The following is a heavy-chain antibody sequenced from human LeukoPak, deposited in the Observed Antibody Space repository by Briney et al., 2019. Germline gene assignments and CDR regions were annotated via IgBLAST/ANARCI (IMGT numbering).Heavy chain of an antibody. CDR1: GFTFSSYS. Sequence: PGGSLRLSCAASGFTFSSYSMNWVRQAPGKGLEWVSSISSGSSYIYYADSVKGRFTISRDNAKNSLYLQMNSLRAEDTAVYYCARAWELLLYFDYWGQGTLVTVSS. J-gene: IGHJ4*02. CDR2: ISSGSSYI. V-gene: IGHV3-21*01. CDR3: ARAWELLLYFDY. D-gene: IGHD1-26*01.